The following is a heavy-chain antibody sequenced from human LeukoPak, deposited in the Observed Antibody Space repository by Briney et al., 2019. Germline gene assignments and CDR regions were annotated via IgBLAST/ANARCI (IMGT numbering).Heavy chain of an antibody. D-gene: IGHD3-9*01. Sequence: SETLSLTCTVSGGSISSGGYYWSWTRQHPGKGLEWIGYIYYSGSTYYNPSLKSRVTVSVDTSKNQFSLKLSSVTAADTAVYYCASSKVYDILTGYPYYFDYWGQGTLVTVSS. CDR3: ASSKVYDILTGYPYYFDY. CDR2: IYYSGST. V-gene: IGHV4-31*03. CDR1: GGSISSGGYY. J-gene: IGHJ4*02.